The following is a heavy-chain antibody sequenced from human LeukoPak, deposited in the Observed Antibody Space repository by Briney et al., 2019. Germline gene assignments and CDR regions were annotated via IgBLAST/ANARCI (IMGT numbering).Heavy chain of an antibody. J-gene: IGHJ1*01. CDR3: ARSSRRYYDSSGYYYWYFQH. CDR2: IIPIFGTA. Sequence: SVRVSRKASGGTFSSYAISWVRQAPGQGLEWMGGIIPIFGTANYAQKFQGRVTITADESTSTAYMELSSLRSEDTAVYYCARSSRRYYDSSGYYYWYFQHWGQGTLVTVSS. D-gene: IGHD3-22*01. CDR1: GGTFSSYA. V-gene: IGHV1-69*13.